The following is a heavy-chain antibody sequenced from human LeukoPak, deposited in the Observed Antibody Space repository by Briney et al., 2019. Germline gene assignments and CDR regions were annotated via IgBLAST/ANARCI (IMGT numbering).Heavy chain of an antibody. CDR3: ARDSLYGSGNTNWFDP. CDR1: GGTFSSYA. D-gene: IGHD3-10*01. CDR2: ISAYNGNT. V-gene: IGHV1-18*01. Sequence: ASVKVSCKASGGTFSSYAISWVRQAPGQGLEWMGWISAYNGNTNYAQKLQGRVTMTTDTSTSTAYMELRSLRSDDTAVYYCARDSLYGSGNTNWFDPWGQGTLVTVSS. J-gene: IGHJ5*02.